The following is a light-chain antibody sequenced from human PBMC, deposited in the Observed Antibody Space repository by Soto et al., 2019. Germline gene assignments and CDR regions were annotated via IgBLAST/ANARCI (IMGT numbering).Light chain of an antibody. J-gene: IGKJ1*01. V-gene: IGKV3-20*01. Sequence: EILLTQPPGTLSLSPGERATLSCRASQSVSNNYLAWYQQKPGKAPRLLIYGASNRATGIPDRLSGSGSGTDFTLPIRRLEPEDFAVYYCQQYGSSGTFGQGTKV. CDR3: QQYGSSGT. CDR1: QSVSNNY. CDR2: GAS.